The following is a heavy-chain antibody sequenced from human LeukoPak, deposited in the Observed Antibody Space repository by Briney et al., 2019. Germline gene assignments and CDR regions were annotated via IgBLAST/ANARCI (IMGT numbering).Heavy chain of an antibody. Sequence: QSSETLSLTCTVSGGSISSGDYYWSWIRQPAGKGLEWIGRIYTSGSTHYNPSLKSRVTMSVDTSKNQFSLKLSSVTAADTAVYYCARDRYYDFWSGYLNWYFDLWGRGTLVTVSS. D-gene: IGHD3-3*01. CDR1: GGSISSGDYY. V-gene: IGHV4-61*02. CDR2: IYTSGST. CDR3: ARDRYYDFWSGYLNWYFDL. J-gene: IGHJ2*01.